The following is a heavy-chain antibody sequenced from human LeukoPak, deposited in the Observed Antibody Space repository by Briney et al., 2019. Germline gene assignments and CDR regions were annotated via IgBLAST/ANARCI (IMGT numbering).Heavy chain of an antibody. V-gene: IGHV4-30-4*01. D-gene: IGHD4-17*01. Sequence: SETLSLTCTVSGGSISSGDYYWSWIRQPPGKGLEWIGYIYYSGSTYYNPSLKSRVTISVDTSKNQFSLKLSSVTAADTAVYYCARERTTVTTGNYFDYWGQGTLVTVSS. CDR3: ARERTTVTTGNYFDY. CDR2: IYYSGST. J-gene: IGHJ4*02. CDR1: GGSISSGDYY.